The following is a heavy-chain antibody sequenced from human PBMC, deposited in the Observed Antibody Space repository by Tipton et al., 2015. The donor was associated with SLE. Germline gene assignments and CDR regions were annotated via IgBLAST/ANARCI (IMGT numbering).Heavy chain of an antibody. J-gene: IGHJ4*02. CDR2: IRYDGSNK. CDR1: GFTFSSYG. V-gene: IGHV3-30*02. CDR3: ATNAQQQLVWDY. Sequence: SLRLSCAASGFTFSSYGMHWVRQAPGKGLEWVAFIRYDGSNKYYADSVKGRFTISRDNSKNTLYLQMNSLRAEDTAVYYCATNAQQQLVWDYWGQGTLVTVSS. D-gene: IGHD6-13*01.